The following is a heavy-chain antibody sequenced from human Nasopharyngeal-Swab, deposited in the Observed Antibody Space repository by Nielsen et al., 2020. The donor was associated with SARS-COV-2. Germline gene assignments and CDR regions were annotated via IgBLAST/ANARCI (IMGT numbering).Heavy chain of an antibody. CDR2: ISAYNGNT. Sequence: ASVKVSCKAPGYTFTSYGISWVRQALGQGLERMGWISAYNGNTNYAQKLQGRVTMTTDTSTSTAYMELRSLRSDDTAVYYCARDQYAHITMVRGGLYYFDYWGQGTLVTVSS. CDR3: ARDQYAHITMVRGGLYYFDY. J-gene: IGHJ4*02. D-gene: IGHD3-10*01. CDR1: GYTFTSYG. V-gene: IGHV1-18*01.